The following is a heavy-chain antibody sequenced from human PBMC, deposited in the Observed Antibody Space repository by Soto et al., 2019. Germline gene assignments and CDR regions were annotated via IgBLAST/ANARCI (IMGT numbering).Heavy chain of an antibody. CDR3: ARDTLSSGYYYGGVDY. CDR2: ISYDGSNK. J-gene: IGHJ4*02. D-gene: IGHD3-22*01. V-gene: IGHV3-30*03. CDR1: GFTFSSYG. Sequence: PGGSLRLSCASSGFTFSSYGMHLVRQAPGKGLEWVAVISYDGSNKYYADSVKGRFTISRDNSKNTLYLQMNSLRAEDTAVYYCARDTLSSGYYYGGVDYWGQGTLVTVSS.